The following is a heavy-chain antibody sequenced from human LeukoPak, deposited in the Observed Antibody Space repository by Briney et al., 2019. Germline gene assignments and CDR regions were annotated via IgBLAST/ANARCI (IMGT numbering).Heavy chain of an antibody. V-gene: IGHV1-69*13. CDR1: GGTFSSYA. CDR3: ARVIDILTGYDLDP. J-gene: IGHJ5*02. CDR2: IIPIFGTA. Sequence: GASVKVSCKASGGTFSSYAISWVRQAPGQGLEWMGGIIPIFGTANYAQKFQGRVTITADESTSTAYMELSSLRSEDTAVYYCARVIDILTGYDLDPWGQGTLVTVSS. D-gene: IGHD3-9*01.